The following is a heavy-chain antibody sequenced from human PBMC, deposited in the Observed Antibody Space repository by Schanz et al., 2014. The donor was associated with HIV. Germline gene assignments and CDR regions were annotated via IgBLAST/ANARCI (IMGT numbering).Heavy chain of an antibody. CDR1: GFMFSSYG. Sequence: EVQLLESGGGLVQPGGSLRVSCAASGFMFSSYGMSWVRQAPGKGLEWVSLIGSGGGRTYYADSVKGRVTISRDNSKNTLYLQMNSLRAEDTAVYYCARDGSSGWQDPFDYWGQGTLVTVSS. CDR3: ARDGSSGWQDPFDY. CDR2: IGSGGGRT. J-gene: IGHJ4*02. D-gene: IGHD6-19*01. V-gene: IGHV3-23*01.